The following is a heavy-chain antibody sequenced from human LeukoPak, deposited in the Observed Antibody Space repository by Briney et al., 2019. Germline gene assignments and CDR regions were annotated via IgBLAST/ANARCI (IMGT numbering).Heavy chain of an antibody. J-gene: IGHJ3*02. CDR2: GST. V-gene: IGHV4-55*08. D-gene: IGHD3-22*01. Sequence: GSTYYNPSLKSRITMSADTSKIQLYLNLSSVTAADTAVYYCARDPNYYDSSGPDAFDIWGQGTMVTVSS. CDR3: ARDPNYYDSSGPDAFDI.